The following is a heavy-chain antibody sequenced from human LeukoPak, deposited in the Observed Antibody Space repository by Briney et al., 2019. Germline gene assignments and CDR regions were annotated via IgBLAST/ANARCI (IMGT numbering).Heavy chain of an antibody. CDR2: IYHSGST. V-gene: IGHV4-30-2*01. Sequence: SETLSLTCAVSGGSISSGGYSWSWIRQPPGKGLEWIGYIYHSGSTYYNPSLKSRVTISVDRSKNQFSLKLSSVTAADTAVYSCARSMVANYDTFDIWGQGTMVTVS. D-gene: IGHD2-15*01. J-gene: IGHJ3*02. CDR1: GGSISSGGYS. CDR3: ARSMVANYDTFDI.